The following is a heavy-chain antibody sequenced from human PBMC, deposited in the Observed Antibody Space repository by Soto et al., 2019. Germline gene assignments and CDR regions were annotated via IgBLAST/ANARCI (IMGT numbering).Heavy chain of an antibody. CDR2: ISGSGGTT. J-gene: IGHJ3*02. D-gene: IGHD6-6*01. V-gene: IGHV3-23*01. Sequence: GGSLRLSCAASGFTFSNYAMNWVRQAPGKGLEWVSFISGSGGTTYYADSVKGRFTISRDKSKSTLFPQMNSLSAEDTAVYYCAKDPPSSSSNTFDIWGQGTMVTVSS. CDR1: GFTFSNYA. CDR3: AKDPPSSSSNTFDI.